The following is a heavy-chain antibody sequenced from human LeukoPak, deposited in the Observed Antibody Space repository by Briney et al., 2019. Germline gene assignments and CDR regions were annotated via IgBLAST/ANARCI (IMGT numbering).Heavy chain of an antibody. D-gene: IGHD3-22*01. CDR2: ISSSGTTI. CDR1: GFTFSDYY. CDR3: ARGGSYYDSSGLNYFDY. Sequence: PGGSLRLSCAVSGFTFSDYYMTWIRQGPGKGLEWVSYISSSGTTIYYADSVKGRFTISRDNAKNSLYLQMNSLRAEDTAMYYCARGGSYYDSSGLNYFDYRGQGTLVTVSS. V-gene: IGHV3-11*04. J-gene: IGHJ4*02.